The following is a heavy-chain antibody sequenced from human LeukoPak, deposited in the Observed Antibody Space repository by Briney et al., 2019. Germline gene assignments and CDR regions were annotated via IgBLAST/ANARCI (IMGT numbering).Heavy chain of an antibody. CDR3: ARELSWKYFDY. Sequence: SETLSLTCAVSGGSISSTNWWSWVRQPPGQGLEWIGEIYHSGTTNYNPSLKSRVTISVDKSKNQFYLKLSSVTAADTAVYYCARELSWKYFDYWGQGTLVTVSS. D-gene: IGHD1-1*01. J-gene: IGHJ4*02. CDR2: IYHSGTT. V-gene: IGHV4-4*02. CDR1: GGSISSTNW.